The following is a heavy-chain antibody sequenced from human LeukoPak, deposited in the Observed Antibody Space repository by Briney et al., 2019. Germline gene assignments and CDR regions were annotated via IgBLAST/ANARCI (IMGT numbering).Heavy chain of an antibody. Sequence: GGSLRLSCAASGFTFSSYAMHWVRQAPGKGLEWVAVISYDESNKYYADSVKGRFTISRDNSKNTLYLQMNSLRAEDTAVYYCARERSPRDFDYWGQGTLVTVSS. J-gene: IGHJ4*02. V-gene: IGHV3-30-3*01. D-gene: IGHD4-17*01. CDR1: GFTFSSYA. CDR2: ISYDESNK. CDR3: ARERSPRDFDY.